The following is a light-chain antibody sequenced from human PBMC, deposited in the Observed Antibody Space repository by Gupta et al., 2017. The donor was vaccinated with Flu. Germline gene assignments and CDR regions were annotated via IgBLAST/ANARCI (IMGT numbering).Light chain of an antibody. J-gene: IGKJ1*01. V-gene: IGKV2-28*01. CDR2: LGS. CDR1: QSLLHSNGYNY. Sequence: DIVMTQSPLSLPVTPREPASISCRSSQSLLHSNGYNYLDWYLQKPGQSPQLLIYLGSNRASGVPDRFSGSGSGTDFTLKISRVEAEDVGVYYCMQALQTLDLSWTFGQGTKVEIK. CDR3: MQALQTLDLSWT.